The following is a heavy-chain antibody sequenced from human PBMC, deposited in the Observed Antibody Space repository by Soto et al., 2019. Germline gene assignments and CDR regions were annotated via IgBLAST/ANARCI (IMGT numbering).Heavy chain of an antibody. V-gene: IGHV3-13*01. D-gene: IGHD6-19*01. CDR3: ARTQMAVAGSDAFDI. CDR2: IGTAGDT. CDR1: GFTFSSYD. J-gene: IGHJ3*02. Sequence: EVQLVESGGGLVQPGGSLRLSCAASGFTFSSYDMHWVRQATGKGLEWVSAIGTAGDTYYPGSVKGRFTISRENAKNSLYLQMNSLRAGDTAVYYCARTQMAVAGSDAFDIWGQGTMVTVSS.